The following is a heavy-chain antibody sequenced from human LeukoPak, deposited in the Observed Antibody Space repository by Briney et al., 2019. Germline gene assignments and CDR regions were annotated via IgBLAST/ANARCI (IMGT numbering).Heavy chain of an antibody. CDR1: GGSFSGYY. Sequence: PSETLSLTCAVYGGSFSGYYWSWIRQPPGKGLEWIGEINHSGSTNYNPSLKSRVTISVDTSKNQFSLKLSSVTAAHTAVYYCARRLGYCSSTSCYTSYYYYYMDVWGKGTTVTVSS. D-gene: IGHD2-2*02. V-gene: IGHV4-34*01. CDR3: ARRLGYCSSTSCYTSYYYYYMDV. J-gene: IGHJ6*03. CDR2: INHSGST.